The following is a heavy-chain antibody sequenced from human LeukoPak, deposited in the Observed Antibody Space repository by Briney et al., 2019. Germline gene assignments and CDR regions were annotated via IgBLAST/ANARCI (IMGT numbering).Heavy chain of an antibody. CDR1: GFTFSSYA. D-gene: IGHD4-11*01. J-gene: IGHJ4*02. Sequence: GGSLRLSCAASGFTFSSYAMSWVRQAPGRGLEWVSAISGSGGSTYYADSVKGRFTISRDNSKNTLYLQMNSLRAEDTAVYYCAKRLARLQAYFDYWGQGTLVTVSS. CDR2: ISGSGGST. CDR3: AKRLARLQAYFDY. V-gene: IGHV3-23*01.